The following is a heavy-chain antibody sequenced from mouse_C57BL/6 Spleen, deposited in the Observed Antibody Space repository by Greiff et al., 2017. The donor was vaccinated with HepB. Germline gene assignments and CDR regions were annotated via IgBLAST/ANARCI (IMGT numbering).Heavy chain of an antibody. CDR3: AVNWDWYFDV. CDR2: IDPSDSET. CDR1: GYTFTSYW. J-gene: IGHJ1*03. V-gene: IGHV1-52*01. Sequence: QVQLKQPGAELVRPGSSVKLSCKASGYTFTSYWMHWVKQRPIQGLEWIGNIDPSDSETHYNQKFKDKATLTVDKSSSTAYMQLSSLTSEDSAVYYCAVNWDWYFDVWGTGTTVTVSS. D-gene: IGHD4-1*01.